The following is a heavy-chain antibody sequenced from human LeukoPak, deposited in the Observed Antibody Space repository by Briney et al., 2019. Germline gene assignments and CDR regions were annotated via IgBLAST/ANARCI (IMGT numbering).Heavy chain of an antibody. CDR3: AKSEELLWFRESPGEYFQH. D-gene: IGHD3-10*01. CDR1: GFTFTTYS. CDR2: ISGSSDTI. J-gene: IGHJ1*01. V-gene: IGHV3-48*01. Sequence: GGSLRLSCAASGFTFTTYSMNWVRQAPGKGLEWISYISGSSDTIYYADSVKGRFTISRDNSKNTLYLQMNSLRAEDTAVYYCAKSEELLWFRESPGEYFQHWGQGTLVTVSS.